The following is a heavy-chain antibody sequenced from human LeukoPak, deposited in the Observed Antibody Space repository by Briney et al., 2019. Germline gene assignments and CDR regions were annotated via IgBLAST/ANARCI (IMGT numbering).Heavy chain of an antibody. CDR2: INTNTGNP. J-gene: IGHJ4*02. Sequence: GASVKVSCKASGYTFTSYAMNWVRQAPGQGLEWMGWINTNTGNPTYAQGFTGRFVFPLDTSVSTAYLQISSLKAEDTAVYYCARGTYNWNDEGPDYWGQGTLVTVSS. D-gene: IGHD1-20*01. CDR1: GYTFTSYA. CDR3: ARGTYNWNDEGPDY. V-gene: IGHV7-4-1*02.